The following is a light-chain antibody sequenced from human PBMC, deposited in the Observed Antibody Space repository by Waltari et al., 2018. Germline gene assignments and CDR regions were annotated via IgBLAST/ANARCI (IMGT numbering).Light chain of an antibody. CDR3: QQSYSTPPET. V-gene: IGKV1-39*01. CDR1: QSLSSY. Sequence: DIQMTQSPSSLSASVGDRVPITCRASQSLSSYLDWYPQKAGKAPQLLIYAASSLQSGDPSRFSGSGSETDFTLTISSLQPEDFATYYCQQSYSTPPETFGQGTKVEIK. J-gene: IGKJ1*01. CDR2: AAS.